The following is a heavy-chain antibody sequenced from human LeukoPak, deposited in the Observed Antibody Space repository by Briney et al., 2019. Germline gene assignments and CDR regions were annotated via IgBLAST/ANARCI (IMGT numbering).Heavy chain of an antibody. CDR1: GYTFTGYY. V-gene: IGHV1-2*02. CDR3: ARGVSSGYYFTPLGY. J-gene: IGHJ4*02. D-gene: IGHD3-22*01. Sequence: ASVKVSCKASGYTFTGYYMHWVRQAPGQGLEWMGWINPNSGGTNYAQKFQGRVTMTRDTSISTAYMELRSLRSDDTAVYYCARGVSSGYYFTPLGYWGQGTLVTVSS. CDR2: INPNSGGT.